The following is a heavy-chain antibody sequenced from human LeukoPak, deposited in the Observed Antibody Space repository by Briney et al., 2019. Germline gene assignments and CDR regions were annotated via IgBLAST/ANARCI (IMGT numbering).Heavy chain of an antibody. Sequence: GRSLRLSCAASGFTFSSYGMHWVRQAPGKGLEWVAVISYDGSNKYYADSVKGRFTISRDNSKNTLYLQMNSLRAEDTAVYYCAKDREYSSSPDYHYYGMDVWGKGTTVTVSS. V-gene: IGHV3-30*18. CDR2: ISYDGSNK. D-gene: IGHD6-13*01. J-gene: IGHJ6*04. CDR1: GFTFSSYG. CDR3: AKDREYSSSPDYHYYGMDV.